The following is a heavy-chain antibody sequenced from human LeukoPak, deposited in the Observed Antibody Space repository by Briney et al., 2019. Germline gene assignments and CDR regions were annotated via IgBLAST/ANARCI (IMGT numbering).Heavy chain of an antibody. D-gene: IGHD3-3*01. Sequence: SETWSLTCTVSGGSIRSYYWSWIRQPAGKGLEWIGRVYTSGSTNYNPSLKSRVTISVDTSKNQFSLKLSSVTAADTAVYYCARLAPITIFGVVTGYYYYYMDVWGKGTTVTVSS. CDR3: ARLAPITIFGVVTGYYYYYMDV. CDR1: GGSIRSYY. J-gene: IGHJ6*03. V-gene: IGHV4-4*07. CDR2: VYTSGST.